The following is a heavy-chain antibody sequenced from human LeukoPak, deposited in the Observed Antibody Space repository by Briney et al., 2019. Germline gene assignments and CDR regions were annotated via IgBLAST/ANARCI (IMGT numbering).Heavy chain of an antibody. D-gene: IGHD2-15*01. CDR2: INDIGSQT. CDR3: ARAPVTSCRGAFCYPFDI. Sequence: GGSLRLSCEVSGFTFSRHWMHWVRQTPGKGLVWVSRINDIGSQTFYADSVKGRFAMSRDNAKNTMYLQMNSLRADDAAVYYCARAPVTSCRGAFCYPFDIWGQGTLVTVSS. V-gene: IGHV3-74*01. CDR1: GFTFSRHW. J-gene: IGHJ4*02.